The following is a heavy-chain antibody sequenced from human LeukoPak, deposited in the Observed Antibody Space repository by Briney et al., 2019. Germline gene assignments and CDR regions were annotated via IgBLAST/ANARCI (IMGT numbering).Heavy chain of an antibody. CDR3: ARGRGLGVVSPYFDY. V-gene: IGHV3-53*01. Sequence: GGSLRLSCVVSGFSVSNNYIIWVRQAPGNGLERVSVIYGDGRTSHSASVRGRFTISRDNSKNIVSLQMNNLRAEDTAVYYCARGRGLGVVSPYFDYWGQGTLVTVSS. CDR2: IYGDGRT. D-gene: IGHD3-3*01. CDR1: GFSVSNNY. J-gene: IGHJ4*02.